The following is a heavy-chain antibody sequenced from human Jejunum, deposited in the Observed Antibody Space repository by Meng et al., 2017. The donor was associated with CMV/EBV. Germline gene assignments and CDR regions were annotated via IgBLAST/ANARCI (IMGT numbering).Heavy chain of an antibody. J-gene: IGHJ4*02. Sequence: QGRLMTTGAEVKEPGSSMKVSCKSPGGSVNNYAFNWVRQAPGQGLEWMGGIIAIFKTPNYAQKFQGRLTITADESTGTSYMELTSLTSEDTAVYYCARGFLNGYQPFDYWGQGTLVTVSS. CDR3: ARGFLNGYQPFDY. CDR2: IIAIFKTP. D-gene: IGHD5-24*01. V-gene: IGHV1-69*12. CDR1: GGSVNNYA.